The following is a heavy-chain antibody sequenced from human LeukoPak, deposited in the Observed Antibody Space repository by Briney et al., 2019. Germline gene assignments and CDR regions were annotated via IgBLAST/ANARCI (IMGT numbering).Heavy chain of an antibody. Sequence: SETLSLTCTVSGGSISSSSYYWGWIRQPPGKGLEWIGSIYYSGSTYYNPSLKSRVTISVDTSKNQFSLKLSSVTAADTAVYYCARPRQNYYDSSGYYAFDIWGQGTMVTVSS. CDR1: GGSISSSSYY. D-gene: IGHD3-22*01. CDR2: IYYSGST. V-gene: IGHV4-39*01. CDR3: ARPRQNYYDSSGYYAFDI. J-gene: IGHJ3*02.